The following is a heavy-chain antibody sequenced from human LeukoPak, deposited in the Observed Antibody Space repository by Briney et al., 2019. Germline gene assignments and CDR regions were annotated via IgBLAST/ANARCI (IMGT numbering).Heavy chain of an antibody. CDR2: IYPGDSDT. CDR3: ARYCSGGSCPVDY. J-gene: IGHJ4*02. D-gene: IGHD2-15*01. V-gene: IGHV5-51*01. CDR1: GYSFTRYW. Sequence: GESLKISCKGSGYSFTRYWIGWVRQMPGKGLERMGIIYPGDSDTRYSPSFQGRVTISADKSISTAYLQWSSLKASDTAMYYCARYCSGGSCPVDYWGQGTLVTVSS.